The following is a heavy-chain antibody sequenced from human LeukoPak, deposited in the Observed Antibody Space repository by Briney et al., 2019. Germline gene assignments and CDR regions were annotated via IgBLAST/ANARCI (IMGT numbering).Heavy chain of an antibody. CDR2: MNPNSGNT. J-gene: IGHJ4*02. D-gene: IGHD3-16*01. Sequence: GASVKVSCKASGYTFTSYDINWVRQATGQGLEWMGWMNPNSGNTGYAQKFQGRVTMTRNTSISTANMELSSLRSEDTAVYYCARAAYDYVWGSSAAIRWGQGTLVTVSS. V-gene: IGHV1-8*01. CDR1: GYTFTSYD. CDR3: ARAAYDYVWGSSAAIR.